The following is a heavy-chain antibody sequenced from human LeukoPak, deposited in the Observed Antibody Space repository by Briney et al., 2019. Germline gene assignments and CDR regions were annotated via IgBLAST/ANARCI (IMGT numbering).Heavy chain of an antibody. V-gene: IGHV3-23*01. J-gene: IGHJ4*02. CDR1: GFTFSTYT. Sequence: PGGSLRLSCAASGFTFSTYTMYWVRHPPGKRLEWVSIIGSSGSGIHYADSVKGRFTISGDNSKNALYLQMNSLRVEDTAVYYCAIDPNWGTHSWGQGVLVTVSS. CDR3: AIDPNWGTHS. CDR2: IGSSGSGI. D-gene: IGHD7-27*01.